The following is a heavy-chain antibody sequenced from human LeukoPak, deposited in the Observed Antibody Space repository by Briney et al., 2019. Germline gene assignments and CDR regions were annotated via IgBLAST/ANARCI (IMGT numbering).Heavy chain of an antibody. CDR3: ARGPSIAATFDY. J-gene: IGHJ4*02. CDR2: IYHSGST. D-gene: IGHD6-6*01. Sequence: PSQTLSLTCTVSGGSISSGGHYWSWIRQPPGKGLEWIGYIYHSGSTYYNPSLKSRVTISVDRSKNQFSLKLSSVTAADTAVYYCARGPSIAATFDYWGQGTLVTVSS. V-gene: IGHV4-30-2*01. CDR1: GGSISSGGHY.